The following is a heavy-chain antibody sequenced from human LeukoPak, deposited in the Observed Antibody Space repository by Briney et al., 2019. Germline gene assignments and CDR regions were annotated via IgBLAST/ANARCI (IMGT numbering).Heavy chain of an antibody. D-gene: IGHD6-19*01. J-gene: IGHJ5*02. CDR2: ISGSGGST. CDR1: GFTLSSYA. V-gene: IGHV3-23*01. CDR3: AKPLYSSGWYPGFDP. Sequence: GGSLRLSCAASGFTLSSYAMSWVRQAPGNGLEWGSAISGSGGSTYYADSVKGRFTISRHNSKNTLYLQMNSLRAEDTDVYYCAKPLYSSGWYPGFDPWGQGTLVTVSS.